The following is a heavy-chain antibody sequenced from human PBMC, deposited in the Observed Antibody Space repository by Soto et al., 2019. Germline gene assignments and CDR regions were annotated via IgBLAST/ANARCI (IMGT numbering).Heavy chain of an antibody. J-gene: IGHJ4*02. CDR2: ISGSGGST. D-gene: IGHD6-19*01. CDR1: GFTFSSYA. V-gene: IGHV3-23*01. CDR3: ASRSSGWYFDY. Sequence: GGSLRLSCAAPGFTFSSYAMNWVRQAPGKGLEWVSVISGSGGSTYYADSVKGRFTISRDNSKNTLYLQMNSLRAEDTAVYYCASRSSGWYFDYWGQGTLVTVSS.